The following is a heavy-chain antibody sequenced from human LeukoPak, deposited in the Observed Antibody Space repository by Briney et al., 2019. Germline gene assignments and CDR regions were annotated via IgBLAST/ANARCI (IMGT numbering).Heavy chain of an antibody. Sequence: PGGSLRLSCAASGFTFNNYNMNWVRQAPGKGLEWVSSIYYADSVKGRFTISRDNARNSLYLQMNSLRAEDTAVYYCAREHSGYDFPGRDCYYMDVWGKGTTVTVSS. CDR1: GFTFNNYN. V-gene: IGHV3-21*01. J-gene: IGHJ6*03. CDR3: AREHSGYDFPGRDCYYMDV. D-gene: IGHD5-12*01. CDR2: I.